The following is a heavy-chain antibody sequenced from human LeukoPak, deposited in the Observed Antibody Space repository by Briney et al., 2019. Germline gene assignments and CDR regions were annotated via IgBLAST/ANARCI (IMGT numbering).Heavy chain of an antibody. CDR3: ARQRGTIVVVTATSGFDP. V-gene: IGHV1-8*03. CDR2: MNANSGNT. Sequence: GASVKVSCKASGYTFTSYDINWVRQATGQGLEWMGWMNANSGNTGYAQKFQGRVTITRNTFINTAYMELSNLRSEDTAVYYCARQRGTIVVVTATSGFDPWGQGTLVTVFS. J-gene: IGHJ5*02. D-gene: IGHD2-21*02. CDR1: GYTFTSYD.